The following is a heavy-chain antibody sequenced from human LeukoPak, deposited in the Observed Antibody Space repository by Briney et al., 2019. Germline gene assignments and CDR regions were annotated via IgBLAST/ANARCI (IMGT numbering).Heavy chain of an antibody. J-gene: IGHJ4*02. D-gene: IGHD5-24*01. Sequence: GASVKVSCKASGYTFTNYGISWVRQAPGKGLEWVSAISGSGGSTYYADSVKGRFTISRDNAKNSLYLQMNSLRAEDTAVYYCARDWEMELSFDYWGQGTLVTVSS. CDR1: GYTFTNYG. CDR2: ISGSGGST. V-gene: IGHV3-23*01. CDR3: ARDWEMELSFDY.